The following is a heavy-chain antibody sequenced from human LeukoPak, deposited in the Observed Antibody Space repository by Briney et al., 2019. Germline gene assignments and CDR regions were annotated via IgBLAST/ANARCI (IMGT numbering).Heavy chain of an antibody. J-gene: IGHJ4*02. Sequence: PSETLSLTCTVSGGSISSYYWSWIRQPAGKGLERIGRIYTSGSTNYNPSLKSRVTMSVDTSKNQFSLKLSSVTAADTAVYYCARDGVAGTRSLFDYWGQGTLVTVSS. CDR3: ARDGVAGTRSLFDY. CDR2: IYTSGST. V-gene: IGHV4-4*07. D-gene: IGHD6-19*01. CDR1: GGSISSYY.